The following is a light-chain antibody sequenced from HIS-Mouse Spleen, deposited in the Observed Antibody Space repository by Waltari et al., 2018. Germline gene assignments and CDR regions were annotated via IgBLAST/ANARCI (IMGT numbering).Light chain of an antibody. V-gene: IGLV2-23*01. CDR3: CSYAGSSTVV. J-gene: IGLJ2*01. CDR1: SSDVGSYYL. Sequence: SALTQPASVSGSPGQSIPISCTGTSSDVGSYYLDSWYQQHPGKATKLMIYEGSKRPSGVSNRFSGSKSGNTASLTISGLQAEDEADYYCCSYAGSSTVVFGGGTKLTVL. CDR2: EGS.